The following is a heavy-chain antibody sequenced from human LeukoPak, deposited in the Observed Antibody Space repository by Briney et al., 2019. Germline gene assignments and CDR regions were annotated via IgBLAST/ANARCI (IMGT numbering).Heavy chain of an antibody. V-gene: IGHV3-53*01. Sequence: GGSLRLSCAASGFTVSSNYMSWVRQAPGKGLEWVSVIYSGGSTYYADSVKGRFTISRDNSKNTLYLQMNSLRAEDTAVYYCARESSSGGENWFAPWGQGTLVTVSS. CDR1: GFTVSSNY. CDR3: ARESSSGGENWFAP. J-gene: IGHJ5*02. CDR2: IYSGGST. D-gene: IGHD6-19*01.